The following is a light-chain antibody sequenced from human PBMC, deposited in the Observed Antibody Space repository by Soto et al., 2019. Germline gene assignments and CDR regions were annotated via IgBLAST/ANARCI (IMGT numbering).Light chain of an antibody. CDR2: AAS. J-gene: IGKJ1*01. Sequence: EIVLTQSPGTLSLSPGERATLSCRASESVSSSSLAWYQQKPGQAPRLLIFAASGRATGIPDRFSGSGSGTDFILTISRLEPEDFAVYYCQQYGGSSWTFGQGTKVEIK. V-gene: IGKV3-20*01. CDR3: QQYGGSSWT. CDR1: ESVSSSS.